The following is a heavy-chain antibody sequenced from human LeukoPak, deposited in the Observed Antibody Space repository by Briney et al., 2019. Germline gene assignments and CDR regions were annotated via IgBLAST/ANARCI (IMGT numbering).Heavy chain of an antibody. CDR3: AKRTPYSGGSYYFDY. V-gene: IGHV3-23*01. CDR1: GFTFSSYA. D-gene: IGHD2-15*01. J-gene: IGHJ4*02. CDR2: ISGSGGTT. Sequence: SGGSLRLSCEVSGFTFSSYAMSWVRQAPGKGLEWVSAISGSGGTTNYADSVKGRLTISRDNSQNTLYLQMNSLRAGDTAVYYCAKRTPYSGGSYYFDYWGQGTLVTVSS.